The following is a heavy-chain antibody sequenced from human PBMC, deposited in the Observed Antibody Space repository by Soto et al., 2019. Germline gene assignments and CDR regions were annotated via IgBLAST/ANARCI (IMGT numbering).Heavy chain of an antibody. V-gene: IGHV4-59*01. J-gene: IGHJ4*02. CDR1: GGSISSYY. CDR3: ARGTVVGATPHDY. Sequence: SETLSLTCTVSGGSISSYYWSWIRQPPGKGLEWIWYIYYSGSTNYNPSLKSRVTISVDTSKNQFSLKLSSVTAADTAVYYCARGTVVGATPHDYWGQGTLVTVSS. D-gene: IGHD1-26*01. CDR2: IYYSGST.